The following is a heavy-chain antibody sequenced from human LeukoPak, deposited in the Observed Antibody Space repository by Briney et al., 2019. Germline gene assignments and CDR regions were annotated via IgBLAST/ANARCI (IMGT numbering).Heavy chain of an antibody. J-gene: IGHJ4*02. CDR2: IYYSGNT. D-gene: IGHD6-19*01. CDR1: GGSISSSSYY. CDR3: ARLIAVAGTVDS. V-gene: IGHV4-39*01. Sequence: SETLSLTCSVSGGSISSSSYYWGWIRQPPGKGLEWIGTIYYSGNTYYDPSLKSRVTISVDTSKNQFSLKLSSVTAADTAVYYCARLIAVAGTVDSWGQGTLVTVSS.